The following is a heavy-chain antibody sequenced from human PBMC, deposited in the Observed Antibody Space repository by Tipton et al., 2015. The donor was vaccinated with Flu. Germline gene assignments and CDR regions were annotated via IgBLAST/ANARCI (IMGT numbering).Heavy chain of an antibody. V-gene: IGHV4-30-4*01. D-gene: IGHD3-10*02. CDR2: VYYTGTT. Sequence: TLSLTCSVSGDSISNSDYYWNWIRQSPGKGLEWIGNVYYTGTTHYNPSLQSRLSISIDTSKNQFSLILNSVTAADTAIYYCAREGPYVYGMDVWGQGSAGTVSS. CDR3: AREGPYVYGMDV. CDR1: GDSISNSDYY. J-gene: IGHJ6*02.